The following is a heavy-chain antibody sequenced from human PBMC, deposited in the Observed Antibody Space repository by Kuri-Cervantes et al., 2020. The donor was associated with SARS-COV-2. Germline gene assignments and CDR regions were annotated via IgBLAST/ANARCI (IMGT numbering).Heavy chain of an antibody. J-gene: IGHJ5*02. CDR3: ARETGDRKMGIDP. D-gene: IGHD2-21*01. CDR2: IRPVFGAP. Sequence: SVNVSCKASRGTFNTHIINWLRQAPGQGLEWMGGIRPVFGAPYYAQKFQGRVTTAADESTSTVHMELGSRTSEDTAIYYCARETGDRKMGIDPWGQGTLVTVSS. CDR1: RGTFNTHI. V-gene: IGHV1-69*13.